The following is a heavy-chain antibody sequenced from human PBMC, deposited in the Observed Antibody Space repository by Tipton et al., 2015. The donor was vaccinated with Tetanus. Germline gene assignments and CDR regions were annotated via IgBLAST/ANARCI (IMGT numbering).Heavy chain of an antibody. J-gene: IGHJ6*02. CDR2: IYTSGST. D-gene: IGHD1-7*01. V-gene: IGHV4-4*07. CDR1: GGSISSYY. Sequence: TLSLTCTVSGGSISSYYWSWIRQPAGKGLEWIGRIYTSGSTNYNPSLKSRVTMSVDTYKNQFSLKLSSVTAADTAVYYCARGKADNWNSPAPSYYYYYGMDVWGQGTTVTVSS. CDR3: ARGKADNWNSPAPSYYYYYGMDV.